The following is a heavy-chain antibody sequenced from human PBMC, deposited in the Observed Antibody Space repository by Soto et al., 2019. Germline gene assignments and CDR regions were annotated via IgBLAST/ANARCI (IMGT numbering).Heavy chain of an antibody. CDR2: ISSSSSYI. J-gene: IGHJ4*02. D-gene: IGHD2-15*01. Sequence: GGSLRLSCAASGFTFSSYSMNWVRQAPGKGLEWVSSISSSSSYIYYADSVKGRLTISRDNAKNSLYLQMNSLRAEDTAVYYCARDPGGPYCSGGSCYPPYDYWGQGTLVTVSS. CDR1: GFTFSSYS. CDR3: ARDPGGPYCSGGSCYPPYDY. V-gene: IGHV3-21*01.